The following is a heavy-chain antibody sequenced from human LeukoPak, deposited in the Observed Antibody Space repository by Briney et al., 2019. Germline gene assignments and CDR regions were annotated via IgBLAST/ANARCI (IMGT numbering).Heavy chain of an antibody. CDR2: INPSSGGT. V-gene: IGHV1-2*02. J-gene: IGHJ5*02. Sequence: ASVKVSCKASGYTFSGYYIHWVRQAPGHGLEWMGWINPSSGGTNFAQSFQGRVTLTRDTSSSTAHMELSRLRSDDTAVYYCARGDCSVSGCHGGNWFGPWGQGTLVTVSS. CDR3: ARGDCSVSGCHGGNWFGP. D-gene: IGHD2-15*01. CDR1: GYTFSGYY.